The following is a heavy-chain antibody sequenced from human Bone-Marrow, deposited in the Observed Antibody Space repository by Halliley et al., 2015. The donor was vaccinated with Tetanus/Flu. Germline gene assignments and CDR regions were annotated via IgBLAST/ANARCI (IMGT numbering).Heavy chain of an antibody. D-gene: IGHD2-2*01. V-gene: IGHV3-48*03. CDR1: GFTFSTHG. Sequence: SLRLSCAASGFTFSTHGMNWVRQAPGKGLEWVSYISTGGNTIYYADSVKGRFTISRDNARNSLYLQMNSLRAEDTATYYCARDGLVPPAIRDYFHYGMGVWGQGTTVTVSS. J-gene: IGHJ6*02. CDR3: ARDGLVPPAIRDYFHYGMGV. CDR2: ISTGGNTI.